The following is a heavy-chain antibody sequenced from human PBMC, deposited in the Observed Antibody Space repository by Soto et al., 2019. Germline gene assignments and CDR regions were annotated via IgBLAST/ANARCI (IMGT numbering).Heavy chain of an antibody. CDR1: VYSFTSYW. CDR2: IYPGDSDT. D-gene: IGHD6-13*01. CDR3: GRHEQQQPFDY. Sequence: GESLKISCKWSVYSFTSYWIGWLRQMPGKGLEWMGIIYPGDSDTRYSPSFQGQVTISADKSISPAYLQWSSLKASDPAMYYCGRHEQQQPFDYGGKGPRVPVSS. J-gene: IGHJ4*02. V-gene: IGHV5-51*01.